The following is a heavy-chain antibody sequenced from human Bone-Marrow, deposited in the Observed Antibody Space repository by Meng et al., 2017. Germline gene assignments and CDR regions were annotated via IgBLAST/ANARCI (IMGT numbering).Heavy chain of an antibody. Sequence: QVQRQQWGAGLLKPSRTLSLTCAVYGGSFSGYYWSWIRQPPGKGLEWIGEINHSGSTNYNPSLKSRVTISVDTSKNQFSLKLSSVTAADTAVYYCARGLRAARPLLFGYWGQGTLVTVSS. V-gene: IGHV4-34*01. J-gene: IGHJ4*02. CDR3: ARGLRAARPLLFGY. CDR2: INHSGST. CDR1: GGSFSGYY. D-gene: IGHD6-6*01.